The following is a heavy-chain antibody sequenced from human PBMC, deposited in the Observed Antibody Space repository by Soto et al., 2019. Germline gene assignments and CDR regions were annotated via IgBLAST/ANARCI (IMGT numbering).Heavy chain of an antibody. CDR3: AREIRDGYNFLSYYYYGMDV. CDR2: INPSGGST. D-gene: IGHD1-1*01. Sequence: EASVKVSCKASGYTFTSYYMHWVRQAPGQGLEWMGIINPSGGSTSYAQKFQGRVTMTRDTSTSTVYMELSSLRSEDTAVYYCAREIRDGYNFLSYYYYGMDVWGQGTTVTVSS. V-gene: IGHV1-46*01. CDR1: GYTFTSYY. J-gene: IGHJ6*02.